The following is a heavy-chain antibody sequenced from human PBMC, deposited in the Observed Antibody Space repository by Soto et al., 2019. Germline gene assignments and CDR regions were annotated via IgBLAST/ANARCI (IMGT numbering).Heavy chain of an antibody. CDR3: ASSWYPRPFFDY. D-gene: IGHD6-13*01. CDR2: ISSSSSYT. CDR1: GFTFSDYY. V-gene: IGHV3-11*06. J-gene: IGHJ4*02. Sequence: QVQLVESGGGLVKPGGSLRLSCAASGFTFSDYYMSWIRQAPGKGLEWVSYISSSSSYTNYADSVKGRFTISRDNAKNSLYLQMNSLRAEDKAVYYCASSWYPRPFFDYWGQRPLVTVSS.